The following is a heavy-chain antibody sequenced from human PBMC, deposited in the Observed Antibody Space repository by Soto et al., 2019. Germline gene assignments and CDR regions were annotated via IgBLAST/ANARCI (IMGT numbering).Heavy chain of an antibody. J-gene: IGHJ6*02. Sequence: LRLSCAASGFTFSDYYMSWIRQAPGKGLEWVSYISSSGSTIYYADSVKGRFTISRDNAKNSLYLQMNSLRAEDTAVYYCARGGIAYCSGGSCPNYYYYGMDVWGQGTTVTVSS. CDR1: GFTFSDYY. V-gene: IGHV3-11*01. CDR2: ISSSGSTI. D-gene: IGHD2-15*01. CDR3: ARGGIAYCSGGSCPNYYYYGMDV.